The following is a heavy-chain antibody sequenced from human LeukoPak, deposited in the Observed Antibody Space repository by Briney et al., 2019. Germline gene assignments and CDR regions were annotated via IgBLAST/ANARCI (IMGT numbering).Heavy chain of an antibody. CDR3: ARGGRFYYGSGSYSTRYYFDF. J-gene: IGHJ4*02. D-gene: IGHD3-10*01. Sequence: ASVKVSCKASGGTFSSYAISWVRQAPGQGLEWMGWINTNTGNPAYAQGFTGRFVFSLDTSVSTAYLQISSLKAEDTAVYYCARGGRFYYGSGSYSTRYYFDFWGQGTLVTVSS. CDR1: GGTFSSYA. V-gene: IGHV7-4-1*02. CDR2: INTNTGNP.